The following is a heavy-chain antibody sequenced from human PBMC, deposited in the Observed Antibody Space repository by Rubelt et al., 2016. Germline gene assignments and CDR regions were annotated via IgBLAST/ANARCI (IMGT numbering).Heavy chain of an antibody. Sequence: EVQLVESGGGLVQPGGSLRLSCAASGFTFSSYAMHWVRQAPGKGLEYVSAISSNGGSTYYANSVKGRFTISRDNSKNTLYLQMGSLRAEDMAVYYCARGIAARLCYFDYWGQGTLVTVSS. D-gene: IGHD6-6*01. CDR3: ARGIAARLCYFDY. J-gene: IGHJ4*02. CDR1: GFTFSSYA. CDR2: ISSNGGST. V-gene: IGHV3-64*01.